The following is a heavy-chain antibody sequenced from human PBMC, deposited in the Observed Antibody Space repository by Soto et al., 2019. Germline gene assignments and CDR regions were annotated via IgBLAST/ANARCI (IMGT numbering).Heavy chain of an antibody. D-gene: IGHD2-8*01. Sequence: SETLSLTCTVSGGSISSGGYYWSWIRQHPGKGLEWIGYIYYSGSTYYNPSLKSRVTISVDTSKNQFSLNLSSVTAADTAVYYWGGADYGVYFPFNYWGKGTLVTVS. CDR1: GGSISSGGYY. V-gene: IGHV4-31*03. J-gene: IGHJ4*02. CDR2: IYYSGST. CDR3: GGADYGVYFPFNY.